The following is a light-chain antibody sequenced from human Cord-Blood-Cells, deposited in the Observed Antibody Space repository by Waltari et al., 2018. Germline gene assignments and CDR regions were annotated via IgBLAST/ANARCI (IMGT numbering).Light chain of an antibody. CDR2: DAS. CDR1: QSVSSY. J-gene: IGKJ5*01. CDR3: QQRSNWPIA. Sequence: EIVLTQSPATLSLSPGERATLSCRARQSVSSYLAWYQQKPGQAPRLLIYDASNRATGIPARFSGSGSGTDFTLTISSLEPEDFAVYYCQQRSNWPIAFGQGTRLE. V-gene: IGKV3-11*01.